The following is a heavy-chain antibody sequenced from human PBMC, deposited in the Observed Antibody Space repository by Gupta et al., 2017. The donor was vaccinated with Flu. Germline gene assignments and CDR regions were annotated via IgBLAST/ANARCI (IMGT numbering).Heavy chain of an antibody. CDR2: INPNSADT. D-gene: IGHD2-15*01. J-gene: IGHJ5*02. V-gene: IGHV1-2*06. CDR1: GYTFTLYF. CDR3: ARRQGPCSGGTCSTRSDP. Sequence: QVQLVQSGAEMKKPGASVKVSCKTSGYTFTLYFIHWVRQSPGQGLEWMGRINPNSADTKYAPKFQGRVTMTRDSPITTVYMELSGLRSDDTAVYYCARRQGPCSGGTCSTRSDPWGQGTLVTVSS.